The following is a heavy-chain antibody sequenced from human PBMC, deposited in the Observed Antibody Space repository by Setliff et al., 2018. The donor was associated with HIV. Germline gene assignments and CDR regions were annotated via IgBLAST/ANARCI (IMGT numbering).Heavy chain of an antibody. CDR3: ARDRYYDSSGYIPFDI. D-gene: IGHD3-22*01. CDR1: GGSISSYY. J-gene: IGHJ3*02. Sequence: PSETLSLTCTVSGGSISSYYWSWIRQPAGKGLEWIGRIYTSGSTNYNPSLKSRVTMSVDTSKNQFSLKLSSVTAADTAVYYCARDRYYDSSGYIPFDIWGQGTMVTVS. CDR2: IYTSGST. V-gene: IGHV4-4*07.